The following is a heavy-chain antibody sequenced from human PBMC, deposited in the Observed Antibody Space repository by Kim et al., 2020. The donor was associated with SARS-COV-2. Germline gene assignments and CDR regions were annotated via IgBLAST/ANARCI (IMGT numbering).Heavy chain of an antibody. D-gene: IGHD3-22*01. Sequence: GGSLRLSCVASGFTFSNVWMSWVRRAPGKGLEWVALIKTKADIGTSDYAAPVQGRFTISRDDSKSTLYLQMNNLKTEDTAVYYCTTDLLRGYFPDWGQGALVTVSS. CDR1: GFTFSNVW. CDR2: IKTKADIGTS. V-gene: IGHV3-15*01. CDR3: TTDLLRGYFPD. J-gene: IGHJ4*02.